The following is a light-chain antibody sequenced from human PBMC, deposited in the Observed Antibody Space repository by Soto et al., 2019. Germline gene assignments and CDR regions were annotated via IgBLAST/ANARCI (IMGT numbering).Light chain of an antibody. CDR2: DVS. V-gene: IGLV2-14*03. CDR3: SSFTGSNDV. J-gene: IGLJ1*01. Sequence: QSALTQPASVSGSPGQSITISCTGTISDVGGYNFVSWYQQYPGKAPKLMICDVSNRPSGVSNRFSGSKSGNTASLTISGLQAEDEADYYCSSFTGSNDVFGTGTKLTVL. CDR1: ISDVGGYNF.